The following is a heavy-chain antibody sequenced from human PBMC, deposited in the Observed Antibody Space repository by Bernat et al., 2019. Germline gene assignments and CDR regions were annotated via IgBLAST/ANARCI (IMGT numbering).Heavy chain of an antibody. V-gene: IGHV3-48*03. CDR1: GFTFSSYE. D-gene: IGHD3-9*01. J-gene: IGHJ4*02. CDR2: ISSSGSTI. CDR3: ARDYYDILTGSTPRFDY. Sequence: EVQLVESGGGLVQPGGSLRLSCAASGFTFSSYEMNWVRQAPGKGLEWVSYISSSGSTIYYADSVKGRFTISRDNAKNSLYLQMNSLRAEDTAVYYCARDYYDILTGSTPRFDYWGQGTLVTVSS.